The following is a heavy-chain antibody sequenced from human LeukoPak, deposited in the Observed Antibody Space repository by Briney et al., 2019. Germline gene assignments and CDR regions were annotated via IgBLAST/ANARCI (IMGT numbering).Heavy chain of an antibody. CDR2: IYYSGST. Sequence: SETLSLTCTVSDESFNGYYWGWIRQPPGKGLEWIASIYYSGSTYYNPSLKSRVTISVDTSKNQFSLKLSSVTAADTAVYYCVRHLPYSNYCNYWGQGTLVTVSS. D-gene: IGHD4-11*01. V-gene: IGHV4-39*01. J-gene: IGHJ4*02. CDR1: DESFNGYY. CDR3: VRHLPYSNYCNY.